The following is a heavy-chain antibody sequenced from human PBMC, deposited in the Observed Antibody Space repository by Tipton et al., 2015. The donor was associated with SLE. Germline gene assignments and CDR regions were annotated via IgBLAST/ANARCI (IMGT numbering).Heavy chain of an antibody. CDR2: IYYSGST. Sequence: TLSLTCTVSGGSISSGDYYWSWIRQPPGKGLEWIGYIYYSGSTYYNPSLKSRVTISVDASKNQFSLKLSSVTAADTAVYYCARDKSMGGYFDYWGQGTLVTVSS. D-gene: IGHD1-26*01. CDR1: GGSISSGDYY. V-gene: IGHV4-30-4*01. CDR3: ARDKSMGGYFDY. J-gene: IGHJ4*02.